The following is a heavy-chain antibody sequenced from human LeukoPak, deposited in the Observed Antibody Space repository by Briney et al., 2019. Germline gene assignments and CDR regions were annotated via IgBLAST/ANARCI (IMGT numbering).Heavy chain of an antibody. D-gene: IGHD5-18*01. V-gene: IGHV3-49*04. CDR1: GLTLSSYA. CDR2: IRIKADGGTT. CDR3: TRGRGYSSGYLGEYFDY. Sequence: GGSLRLSCAASGLTLSSYAMHWVRQAPGKGLEWVSFIRIKADGGTTAYAASVKDRFTISRDDSKSIAYLQMNSLKTEDTAVYYCTRGRGYSSGYLGEYFDYWGQGALVTVSS. J-gene: IGHJ4*02.